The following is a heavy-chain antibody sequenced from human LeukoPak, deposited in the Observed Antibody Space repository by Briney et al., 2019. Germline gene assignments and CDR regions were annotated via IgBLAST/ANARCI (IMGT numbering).Heavy chain of an antibody. CDR2: IIPILGIA. CDR3: ARGPTGDYFDY. D-gene: IGHD7-27*01. Sequence: SVKVSCKASGGTFSSYAISWVRQAPGQGLEWMGRIIPILGIANYAQKFQGRVTITADKSTSTAYMELSSLRSEDTAVYYCARGPTGDYFDYWGQGTLVTVSS. CDR1: GGTFSSYA. V-gene: IGHV1-69*04. J-gene: IGHJ4*02.